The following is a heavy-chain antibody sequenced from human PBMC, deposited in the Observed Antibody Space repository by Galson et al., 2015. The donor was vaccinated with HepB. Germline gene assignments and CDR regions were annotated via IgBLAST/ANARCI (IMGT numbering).Heavy chain of an antibody. Sequence: SVKVSCKASGYTFTGYYMHWVRQAPGQGLEWMGWINPNSGGTNYAQKFQGWVTMTRDTSISTAYMELSRLRSDDTAVYYCARGLFVVVPAAMEPYGMDVWGQGTTVTVSS. D-gene: IGHD2-2*01. J-gene: IGHJ6*02. CDR2: INPNSGGT. CDR1: GYTFTGYY. CDR3: ARGLFVVVPAAMEPYGMDV. V-gene: IGHV1-2*04.